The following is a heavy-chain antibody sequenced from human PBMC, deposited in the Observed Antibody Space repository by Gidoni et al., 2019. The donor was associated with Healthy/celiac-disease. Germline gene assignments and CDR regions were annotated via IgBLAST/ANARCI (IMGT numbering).Heavy chain of an antibody. Sequence: QVQLVQSGAEVKKPGASVKVSCKASGYTFTSYYMHWVRQAPGQGLEWMGIINPSGGSTSYAQKFQGRVTMTRDTSTSTVYMELSSLRSEDTAVYYCAREGSMSGYDSPLDYWGQGTLVTVSS. D-gene: IGHD5-12*01. CDR3: AREGSMSGYDSPLDY. CDR1: GYTFTSYY. V-gene: IGHV1-46*01. CDR2: INPSGGST. J-gene: IGHJ4*02.